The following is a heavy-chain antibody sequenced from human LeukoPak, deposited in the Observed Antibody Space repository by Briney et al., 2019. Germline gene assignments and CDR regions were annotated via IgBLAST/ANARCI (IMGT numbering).Heavy chain of an antibody. CDR1: GFTFSSSW. J-gene: IGHJ4*02. CDR3: ARPRVPDS. CDR2: IKKDGSET. V-gene: IGHV3-7*01. Sequence: PGGSLRLSCAASGFTFSSSWMSWVRQAPGKGLEWVANIKKDGSETNYVDSVKGRFTISRDNAKNSLYLQMYSLRAEDTAVYYCARPRVPDSWGQGTLVTVSS.